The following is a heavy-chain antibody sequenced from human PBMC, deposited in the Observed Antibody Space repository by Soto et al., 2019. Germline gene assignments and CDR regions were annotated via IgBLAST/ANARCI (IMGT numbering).Heavy chain of an antibody. D-gene: IGHD1-1*01. CDR1: GFTFSSYT. CDR2: ISKSSSYI. J-gene: IGHJ6*02. Sequence: EVQLVASGGGLVKPGGSLRLSCAASGFTFSSYTMNWVRQAPGKGLEWVSSISKSSSYIYYVESVKGRFTISRDNAKNSLYLQMNSLRAEDTAVYYCAKQIQLQFYGMDIWGQGTTVTVSS. CDR3: AKQIQLQFYGMDI. V-gene: IGHV3-21*02.